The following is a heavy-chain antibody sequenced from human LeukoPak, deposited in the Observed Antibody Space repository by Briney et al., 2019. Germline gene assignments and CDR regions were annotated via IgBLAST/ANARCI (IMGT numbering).Heavy chain of an antibody. CDR2: IRGSGEST. V-gene: IGHV3-23*01. CDR1: GFISNTYA. CDR3: AKDRISYTTSPGELSH. J-gene: IGHJ4*02. D-gene: IGHD3-10*01. Sequence: GGSLRLSCAASGFISNTYAMSWVRQAPGKGLEWVSTIRGSGESTHYADSVQGRFTISRENSLYTVYLQMDSLRGDDTAVYYCAKDRISYTTSPGELSHWGQGTLVIVSS.